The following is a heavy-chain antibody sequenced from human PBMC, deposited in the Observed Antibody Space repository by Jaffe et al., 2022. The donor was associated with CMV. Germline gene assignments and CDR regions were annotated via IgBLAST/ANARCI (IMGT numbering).Heavy chain of an antibody. Sequence: QVQLVESGGGVVQPGRSLRLSCAASGFTFSSYGMHWVRQAPGKGLEWVAVISYDGSNKYYADSVKGRFTISRDNSKNTLYLQMNSLRAEDTAVYYCAKDEELLWFGAPHSFDYWGQGTLVTVSS. D-gene: IGHD3-10*01. CDR3: AKDEELLWFGAPHSFDY. CDR1: GFTFSSYG. CDR2: ISYDGSNK. J-gene: IGHJ4*02. V-gene: IGHV3-30*18.